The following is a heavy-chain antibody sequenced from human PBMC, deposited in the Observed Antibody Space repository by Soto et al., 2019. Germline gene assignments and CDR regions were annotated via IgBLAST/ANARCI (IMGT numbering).Heavy chain of an antibody. CDR2: ISYDGSNK. V-gene: IGHV3-30*18. J-gene: IGHJ6*02. CDR3: AKMGPLQVVVVIPPPYYYYGMDV. CDR1: GFTFSSYG. D-gene: IGHD3-22*01. Sequence: QVQLVESGGGVVQPGRSLRLSCAASGFTFSSYGMHWVRQAPGKGLEWVAVISYDGSNKYYADSVKGRFTISRDNSKNTLYMKMNSLRAEDTAVYYCAKMGPLQVVVVIPPPYYYYGMDVWGQGTTVTVSS.